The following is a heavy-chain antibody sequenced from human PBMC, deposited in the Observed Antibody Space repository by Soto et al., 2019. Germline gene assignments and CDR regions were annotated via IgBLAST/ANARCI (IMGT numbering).Heavy chain of an antibody. CDR2: IKSKTDGGTP. J-gene: IGHJ4*01. Sequence: GGSLRLSCAASGFTFNNAWINWVRQAPGKGLEWVGRIKSKTDGGTPDYAAPVKGRFAISRDDSKNMVYLQMNSLKTEYTGIYYCTTDSYSSIIVVRFDYWGHGTLVTVSS. D-gene: IGHD3-22*01. CDR3: TTDSYSSIIVVRFDY. V-gene: IGHV3-15*07. CDR1: GFTFNNAW.